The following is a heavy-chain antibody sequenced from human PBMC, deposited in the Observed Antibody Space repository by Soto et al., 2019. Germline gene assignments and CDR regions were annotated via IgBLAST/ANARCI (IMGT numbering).Heavy chain of an antibody. Sequence: ASVKVSCKASGYTFTSYYMHWVRQAPGQGLEWMGIINPSGGSTSYAQKFQGRVTMTRDMSTSTVYMELSSLRSEDTAVYYCATPKRYCSGGSCYSSYYYDSSGSFYGMDVWGQGTTVTVSS. D-gene: IGHD2-15*01. CDR3: ATPKRYCSGGSCYSSYYYDSSGSFYGMDV. J-gene: IGHJ6*02. CDR2: INPSGGST. CDR1: GYTFTSYY. V-gene: IGHV1-46*01.